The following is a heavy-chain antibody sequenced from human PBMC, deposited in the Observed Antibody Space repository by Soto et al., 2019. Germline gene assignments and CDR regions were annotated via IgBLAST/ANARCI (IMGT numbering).Heavy chain of an antibody. Sequence: SETLSVTCPVAGGSISSSSYYWGWIRQPPGKGLEWIGSIYYSGSTYYNPSLKSRVTISVDTSKNQFSLKLSSVTAADTAVYYCARSVFPWGQGTLVTVSS. CDR1: GGSISSSSYY. J-gene: IGHJ5*02. CDR2: IYYSGST. CDR3: ARSVFP. V-gene: IGHV4-39*07.